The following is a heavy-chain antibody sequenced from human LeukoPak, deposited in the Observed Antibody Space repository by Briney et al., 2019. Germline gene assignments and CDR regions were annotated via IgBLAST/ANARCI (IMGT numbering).Heavy chain of an antibody. D-gene: IGHD3-3*01. J-gene: IGHJ4*02. CDR3: ARDLAVWSGYSFDY. CDR2: IYYSGST. Sequence: PSETLSLTCTVSGGSISSSSYYWGWIRQPPGKGLEWIGSIYYSGSTYYNPSLKSRVTISVDTSKNQFSLRLSSVTAADTAVYYCARDLAVWSGYSFDYWGQGTLATVSS. CDR1: GGSISSSSYY. V-gene: IGHV4-39*02.